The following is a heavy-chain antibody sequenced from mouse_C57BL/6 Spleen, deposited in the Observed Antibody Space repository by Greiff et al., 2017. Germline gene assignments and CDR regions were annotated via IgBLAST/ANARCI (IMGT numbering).Heavy chain of an antibody. J-gene: IGHJ2*01. CDR1: GYTFTSYW. CDR3: ARAGNYGVSYFDY. Sequence: QVQLKQPGAELVKPGASVKLSCKASGYTFTSYWMHWVKQRPGQGLEWIGMIHPNSGSTNYNEKFKSKATLTVDKSSSTAYMQLSSLTSEDSAVYYCARAGNYGVSYFDYWGQGTTLTVSS. D-gene: IGHD2-1*01. CDR2: IHPNSGST. V-gene: IGHV1-64*01.